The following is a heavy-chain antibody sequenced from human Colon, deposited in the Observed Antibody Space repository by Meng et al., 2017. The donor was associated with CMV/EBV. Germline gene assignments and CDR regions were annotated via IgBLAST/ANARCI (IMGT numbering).Heavy chain of an antibody. CDR3: ARHRLNPNRMVYVQYYFDY. CDR1: GSSFSNSW. D-gene: IGHD2-8*01. V-gene: IGHV3-7*01. Sequence: GESLKISCAASGSSFSNSWMIWVRRAPGKGLEWVAKTNEDGSDKYYVDSVKGRFTIFRDNAKNSVYLQMNSLRAEDTAVYYCARHRLNPNRMVYVQYYFDYWGQGTLVTVSS. CDR2: TNEDGSDK. J-gene: IGHJ4*02.